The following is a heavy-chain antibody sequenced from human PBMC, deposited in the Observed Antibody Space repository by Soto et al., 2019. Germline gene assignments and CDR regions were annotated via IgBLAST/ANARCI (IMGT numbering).Heavy chain of an antibody. D-gene: IGHD1-26*01. CDR1: GFTFSDYA. V-gene: IGHV3-23*01. Sequence: QLLESGGGLVQPGGSLRLSCAASGFTFSDYAMSWVRQAPGKGLEWVSSISSGGGSPYYADSVKGRFTISRNNSKNTLFLQMNSLRAEDTAVYYCVKGDGRIVPRHFDYWGQGTLVTVSS. J-gene: IGHJ4*02. CDR2: ISSGGGSP. CDR3: VKGDGRIVPRHFDY.